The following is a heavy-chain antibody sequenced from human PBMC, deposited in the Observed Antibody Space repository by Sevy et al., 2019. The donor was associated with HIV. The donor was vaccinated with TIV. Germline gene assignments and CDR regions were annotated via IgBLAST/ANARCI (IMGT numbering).Heavy chain of an antibody. V-gene: IGHV3-9*01. J-gene: IGHJ4*02. CDR2: LNWDSGSV. Sequence: GGSLRLSCAASGFTFDDFAMHWVRQVPGKGLEWVSGLNWDSGSVAYADSVKGRFTISRDNAKNALFLQMNSLRAEDTALYYCAKDIEATGIAVVANWGQGIQVTVSS. CDR3: AKDIEATGIAVVAN. CDR1: GFTFDDFA. D-gene: IGHD6-19*01.